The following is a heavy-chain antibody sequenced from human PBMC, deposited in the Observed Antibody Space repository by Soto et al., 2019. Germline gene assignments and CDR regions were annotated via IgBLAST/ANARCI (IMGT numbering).Heavy chain of an antibody. Sequence: EVQLVESGGGLVQPGESLRLSCAASGFTFSSYWMHWIRQAPGKGLVWVSRVSSDGSSTVYANSVKGRLTISRDNAKNTLYLQMNSLSDEDTALYYCARGLPNYSSFDSWGQVTLVTVSS. CDR3: ARGLPNYSSFDS. CDR1: GFTFSSYW. J-gene: IGHJ4*02. CDR2: VSSDGSST. V-gene: IGHV3-74*01. D-gene: IGHD4-4*01.